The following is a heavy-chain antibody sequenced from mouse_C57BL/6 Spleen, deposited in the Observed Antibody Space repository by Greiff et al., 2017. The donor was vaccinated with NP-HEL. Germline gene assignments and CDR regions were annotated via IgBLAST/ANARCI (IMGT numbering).Heavy chain of an antibody. CDR3: ARTARIKY. J-gene: IGHJ2*01. Sequence: EVMLVESGPGLVKPSQSLSLTCTVTGYSITSGYGWNWIRQFPGNKLEWMGYISYSGSTNYNPYLKSRISITRDTSKNKFFLQLNSVTTEDTATYYCARTARIKYWGQGTTLTVSS. V-gene: IGHV3-2*02. CDR2: ISYSGST. D-gene: IGHD1-2*01. CDR1: GYSITSGYG.